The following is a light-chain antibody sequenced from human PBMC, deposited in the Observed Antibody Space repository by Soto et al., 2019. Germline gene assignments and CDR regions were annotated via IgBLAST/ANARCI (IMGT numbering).Light chain of an antibody. J-gene: IGLJ2*01. V-gene: IGLV1-44*01. CDR2: SNN. CDR1: SSNIGSNT. Sequence: QSVLTQPPSASGTPGQRVTISCSRSSSNIGSNTVNWYQQLPGTAPKLLIYSNNQRPSGVPDRFSGSKSGTSASLAISGLQSEDEADYYCAAWDDSLNAVVFGGGTQLTVL. CDR3: AAWDDSLNAVV.